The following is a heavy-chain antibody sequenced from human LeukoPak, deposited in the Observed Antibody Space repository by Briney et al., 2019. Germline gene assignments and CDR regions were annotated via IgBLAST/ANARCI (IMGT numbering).Heavy chain of an antibody. D-gene: IGHD2-8*01. Sequence: SETLSLTCTVSGGSISSYYWSWIGQPPGRGLEWIGYIYNSGTTDYNPSLKSRVTISVDTSKNQFSLKVNSVTAADTAVYYCARAPVLYYFDYWGQGTLVTVSS. J-gene: IGHJ4*02. CDR3: ARAPVLYYFDY. CDR2: IYNSGTT. V-gene: IGHV4-59*01. CDR1: GGSISSYY.